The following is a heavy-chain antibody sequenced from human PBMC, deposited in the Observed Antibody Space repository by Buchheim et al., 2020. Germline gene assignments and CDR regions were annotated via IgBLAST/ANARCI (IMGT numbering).Heavy chain of an antibody. Sequence: EVQLVVSGGGLVQAGGSLRLSCAASGGTFGAYEMNWVRQAPGKGLEWISYITSTSSALLYADSVKGRFTISRDNAKNSLYLQMNSLRVEDTAIYYCARLVGATDWFDPWGQGTL. V-gene: IGHV3-48*03. CDR3: ARLVGATDWFDP. CDR1: GGTFGAYE. D-gene: IGHD1-26*01. J-gene: IGHJ5*02. CDR2: ITSTSSAL.